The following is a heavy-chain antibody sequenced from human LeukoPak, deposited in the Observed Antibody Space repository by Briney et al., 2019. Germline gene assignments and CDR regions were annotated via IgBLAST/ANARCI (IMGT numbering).Heavy chain of an antibody. J-gene: IGHJ6*03. V-gene: IGHV3-30*03. D-gene: IGHD2-2*01. CDR1: GFTFSSYG. CDR2: VSCDGSEK. CDR3: ARDAYCSSTSCYLDV. Sequence: GGSLRLSCAASGFTFSSYGIHWVRQAPGKGLEWVAVVSCDGSEKYYADSVKGRLTISRDKSKNTVSLQMNSLRAEDTAVYYCARDAYCSSTSCYLDVWGKGTTVTVSS.